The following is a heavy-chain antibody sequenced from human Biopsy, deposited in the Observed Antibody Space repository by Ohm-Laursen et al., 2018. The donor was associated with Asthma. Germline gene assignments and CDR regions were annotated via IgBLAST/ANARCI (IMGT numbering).Heavy chain of an antibody. CDR3: ERGSSSWHHGPFHYYYGLDV. CDR1: SGSGGYMRSGNYY. Sequence: SETLSLTCSLSSGSGGYMRSGNYYWGWIHQPPGKGLEWIGSIYYSGTTYYNPSLESRVTVSADTSKNQFSLKLTSVTAADTAVYYCERGSSSWHHGPFHYYYGLDVWGQGTTATVSS. J-gene: IGHJ6*02. D-gene: IGHD6-13*01. V-gene: IGHV4-39*01. CDR2: IYYSGTT.